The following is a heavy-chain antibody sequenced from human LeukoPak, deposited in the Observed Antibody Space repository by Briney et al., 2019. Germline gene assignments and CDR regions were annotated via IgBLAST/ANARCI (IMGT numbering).Heavy chain of an antibody. CDR1: GGSISSRRYY. D-gene: IGHD6-19*01. Sequence: SETLSLTCSVSGGSISSRRYYWGWIRQPPGKGLEWIGSIYYSGSPYYNPSLKSRVTISVDTSKSQFSLKLSSVTAADTAVYYCARHTSGWYYFDYWGQGTLVTVSS. J-gene: IGHJ4*02. V-gene: IGHV4-39*01. CDR2: IYYSGSP. CDR3: ARHTSGWYYFDY.